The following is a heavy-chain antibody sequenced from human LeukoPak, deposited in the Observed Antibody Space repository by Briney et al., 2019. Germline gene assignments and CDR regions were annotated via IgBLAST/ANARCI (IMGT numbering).Heavy chain of an antibody. Sequence: GGSLRLSCAASGFTFSSYAMSWVRQAPGKGLEWVSAISGSGGSTYYADSVKGRFTISRDNSKNTLYLQMNSLRAEDTAVYYCAKDQAQPDCSGGGCYAGYFDYWGQGTLVTVSS. D-gene: IGHD2-15*01. J-gene: IGHJ4*02. CDR3: AKDQAQPDCSGGGCYAGYFDY. V-gene: IGHV3-23*01. CDR2: ISGSGGST. CDR1: GFTFSSYA.